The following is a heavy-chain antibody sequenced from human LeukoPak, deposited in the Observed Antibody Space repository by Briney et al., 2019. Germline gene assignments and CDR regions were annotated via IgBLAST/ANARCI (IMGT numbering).Heavy chain of an antibody. CDR2: IYPGDSDT. D-gene: IGHD3-10*01. J-gene: IGHJ3*02. CDR1: GYSFTSYW. V-gene: IGHV5-51*01. CDR3: ARIMVRGVITRFDAFDI. Sequence: GESLKISCKGSGYSFTSYWIGWVRQMPGKGLEWMGIIYPGDSDTRYSPSFQGQVTISADKSISTAYLQWSSLKASDTAMYYCARIMVRGVITRFDAFDIWGQGTMITVSP.